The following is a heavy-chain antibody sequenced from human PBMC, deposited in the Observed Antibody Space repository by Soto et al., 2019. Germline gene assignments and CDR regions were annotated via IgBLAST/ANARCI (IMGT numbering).Heavy chain of an antibody. CDR1: GFSFSLYA. Sequence: EVQLLESGGGLVQPGESLRLSCAASGFSFSLYAMTWVRQAPGKGLEWVSTISGTGSTYYADSVTGRFTISRDNSKATVYLQMNNLRAEDTAVYYCAKRDGAAAAGIDYWGQGNLVTVSS. CDR3: AKRDGAAAAGIDY. J-gene: IGHJ4*02. D-gene: IGHD6-13*01. V-gene: IGHV3-23*01. CDR2: ISGTGST.